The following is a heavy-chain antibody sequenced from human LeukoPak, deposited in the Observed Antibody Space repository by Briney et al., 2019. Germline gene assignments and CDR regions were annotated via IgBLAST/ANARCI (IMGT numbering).Heavy chain of an antibody. Sequence: SETLSLTCTVSGGSVSGSYYWSWIRQAPGKGLEWIGHIYYRGTTSYNPSLKRRVTISVDTSKNQFSLRLSSVTAADTAVYYCARERIYGSGSYSGDSWGQGALVTVSS. D-gene: IGHD3-10*01. CDR1: GGSVSGSYY. CDR2: IYYRGTT. CDR3: ARERIYGSGSYSGDS. J-gene: IGHJ4*02. V-gene: IGHV4-61*01.